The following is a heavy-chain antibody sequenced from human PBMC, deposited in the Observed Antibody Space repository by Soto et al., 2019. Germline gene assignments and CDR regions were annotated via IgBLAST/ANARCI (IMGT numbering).Heavy chain of an antibody. Sequence: GGSLRLSCAASGFIFSSFGIHWVRQAPGKGLEWVAVISYDGSNKYYADSVKGRFTISRDNSKNTLYLQMNSLRAEDTAVYYCAKAPRGGSGSYYHYYYGMDVWGQGTTVTVSS. CDR2: ISYDGSNK. V-gene: IGHV3-30*18. CDR1: GFIFSSFG. CDR3: AKAPRGGSGSYYHYYYGMDV. D-gene: IGHD3-10*01. J-gene: IGHJ6*02.